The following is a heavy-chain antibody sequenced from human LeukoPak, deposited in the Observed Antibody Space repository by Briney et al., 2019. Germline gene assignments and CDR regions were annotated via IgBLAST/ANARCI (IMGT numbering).Heavy chain of an antibody. J-gene: IGHJ4*02. V-gene: IGHV3-74*01. CDR2: INGDGNNV. D-gene: IGHD1-1*01. CDR3: AAGPAGNGHLSSY. Sequence: GGSLRLSCAASGFIFSNYWLHWVRQVPGKGLMWVSRINGDGNNVNYADSVKGRFTISRDNAKNTLHLQMNSLRAEDTAVYYCAAGPAGNGHLSSYWGQGTRVTVSS. CDR1: GFIFSNYW.